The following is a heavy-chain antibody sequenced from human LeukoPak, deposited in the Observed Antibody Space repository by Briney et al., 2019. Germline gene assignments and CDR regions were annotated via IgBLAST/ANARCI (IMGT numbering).Heavy chain of an antibody. J-gene: IGHJ4*02. V-gene: IGHV1-46*01. Sequence: ASVKVSCKASGYTFTSYYMHWVRQAPGQGLEWMGIINPSGGSTSYAQKFQGRVTMTRDISTSTVYMELSGLRSEDTAVYYCARWSGYDGLDYWGQGTLVAVSS. CDR3: ARWSGYDGLDY. CDR1: GYTFTSYY. CDR2: INPSGGST. D-gene: IGHD5-12*01.